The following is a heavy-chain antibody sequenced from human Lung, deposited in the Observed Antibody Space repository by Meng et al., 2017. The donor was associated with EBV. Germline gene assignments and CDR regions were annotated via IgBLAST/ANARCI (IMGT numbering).Heavy chain of an antibody. CDR1: GGAFRGYY. V-gene: IGHV4-34*02. J-gene: IGHJ4*02. CDR3: ARGRQIGWQGGDFAY. CDR2: INHSGHT. D-gene: IGHD2-15*01. Sequence: QSRLQQWGAGFLRPSETLSLRCALSGGAFRGYYWSWIRQSPERGLEWIGEINHSGHTNYNPSLKSRVTISVDTSKNQFSLNLSSVTAADTAVYYCARGRQIGWQGGDFAYWSQGTLVTVSS.